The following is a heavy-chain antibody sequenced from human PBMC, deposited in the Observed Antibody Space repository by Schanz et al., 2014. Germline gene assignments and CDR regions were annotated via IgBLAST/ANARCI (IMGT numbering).Heavy chain of an antibody. D-gene: IGHD3-9*01. CDR3: AKVDRTRYYAMDV. V-gene: IGHV1-46*01. CDR2: INPSGGST. Sequence: QVQLVQSGAEVKKPGASVKVSCEASGYTFTSYYMHWVRQAPGQGLEWMGIINPSGGSTRIAQKFQGRVTMTADKSTSTVYMEVSGLRSEDTAVYYCAKVDRTRYYAMDVWGQGTTVTVSS. CDR1: GYTFTSYY. J-gene: IGHJ6*02.